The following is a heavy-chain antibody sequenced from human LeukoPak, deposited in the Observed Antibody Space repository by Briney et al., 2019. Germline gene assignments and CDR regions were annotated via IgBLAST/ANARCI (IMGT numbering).Heavy chain of an antibody. J-gene: IGHJ4*02. CDR1: GFTFSSYA. Sequence: PGGSLRLSCAASGFTFSSYAMSWVRQAPGKGLEWVSAISGSGGSTYYADSVKGRFTISRDNSKNTLCLQMNSLRAEDTAVYYCAKDLAHSGSCDYWGQGTLVTVSS. D-gene: IGHD1-26*01. V-gene: IGHV3-23*01. CDR3: AKDLAHSGSCDY. CDR2: ISGSGGST.